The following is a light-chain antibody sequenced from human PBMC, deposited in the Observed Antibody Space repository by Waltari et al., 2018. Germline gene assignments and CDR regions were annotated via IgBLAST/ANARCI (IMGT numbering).Light chain of an antibody. CDR3: SSYTTTNTFV. CDR1: TTDVGAYDF. J-gene: IGLJ1*01. CDR2: DVT. Sequence: QSALTQPASVSGSPGQSITISCTGSTTDVGAYDFVAWYQQHPGKAPQLMVFDVTHRTSGISNRFSGSKSGDTASLTIAGLQAEDEAYYYGSSYTTTNTFVFGTGTNVTVV. V-gene: IGLV2-14*01.